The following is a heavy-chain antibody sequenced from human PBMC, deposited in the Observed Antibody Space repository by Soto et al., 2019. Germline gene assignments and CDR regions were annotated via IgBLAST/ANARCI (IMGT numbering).Heavy chain of an antibody. J-gene: IGHJ4*02. CDR3: ARDGLGYCSSTSCYALGY. Sequence: GGSLRLSCAASGFTFSSYGMHWVRQAPGKGLEWVAVIWYDGSNKYYADSVKGRFTISRDNSKNTLYLQMNSLRAEDTAVYYCARDGLGYCSSTSCYALGYWGQGTLVTVSS. V-gene: IGHV3-33*01. D-gene: IGHD2-2*01. CDR1: GFTFSSYG. CDR2: IWYDGSNK.